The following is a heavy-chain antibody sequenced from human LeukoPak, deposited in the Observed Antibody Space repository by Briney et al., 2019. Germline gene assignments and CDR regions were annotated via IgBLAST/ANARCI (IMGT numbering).Heavy chain of an antibody. J-gene: IGHJ4*02. D-gene: IGHD3-22*01. CDR3: AREGDFSYYDSSGYYY. Sequence: ASVKVSCKASGYTFTSYGISWVRQAPGQGLEWMGWISAYNGNTNYAQKPQGRVAMTTDTSTPTAYMELRSMRSDDTAVYYCAREGDFSYYDSSGYYYWGQGTLVTVSS. CDR2: ISAYNGNT. V-gene: IGHV1-18*01. CDR1: GYTFTSYG.